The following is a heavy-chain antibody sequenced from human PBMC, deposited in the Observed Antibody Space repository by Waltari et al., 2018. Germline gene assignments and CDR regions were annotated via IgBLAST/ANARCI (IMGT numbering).Heavy chain of an antibody. CDR3: AREFRGGSPLYYYGMDV. D-gene: IGHD1-26*01. J-gene: IGHJ6*02. CDR2: IWYDGSNK. Sequence: QVQLVESGGGVVQPGRSLRLSCAASGFTFSSYGMHWVRQAPGKGLEWVAVIWYDGSNKYYADSVKGRFTISRDNSKNTLYLQMNSLRAEDTAVYYCAREFRGGSPLYYYGMDVWGQGTTVTVSS. V-gene: IGHV3-33*01. CDR1: GFTFSSYG.